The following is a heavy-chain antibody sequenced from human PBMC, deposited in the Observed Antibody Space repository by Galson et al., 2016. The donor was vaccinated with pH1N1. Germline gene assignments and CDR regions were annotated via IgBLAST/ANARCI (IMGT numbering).Heavy chain of an antibody. V-gene: IGHV3-30*18. Sequence: SLRLSCAASGFTFDTHGMHWVRQAPGKGLEWIAVISYAGSETYYADSVRGRLTLSRDNSRNTLYLQMRSLRVDDTAVYYCAKPNGYCHVTYLDPWGQGTVVTVSS. D-gene: IGHD2-2*03. J-gene: IGHJ5*02. CDR2: ISYAGSET. CDR3: AKPNGYCHVTYLDP. CDR1: GFTFDTHG.